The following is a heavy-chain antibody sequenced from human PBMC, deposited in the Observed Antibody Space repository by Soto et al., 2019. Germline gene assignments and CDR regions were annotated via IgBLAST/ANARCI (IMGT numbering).Heavy chain of an antibody. Sequence: SETLSLTCTVSGGSISSGGYYWSWIRQHPGKGLGWIGYIYYSGSTYYNPSLKSRVTISVDTSKNQFSLKLSSVTGADTAVYYCARVKGKYNWFDPWGQGTLVTVSS. V-gene: IGHV4-31*03. CDR2: IYYSGST. CDR1: GGSISSGGYY. CDR3: ARVKGKYNWFDP. J-gene: IGHJ5*02.